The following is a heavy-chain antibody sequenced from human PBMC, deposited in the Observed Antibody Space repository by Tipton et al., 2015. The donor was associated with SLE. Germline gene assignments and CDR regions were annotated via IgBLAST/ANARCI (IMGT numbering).Heavy chain of an antibody. Sequence: SLRLSCAASGFTFSSYGMHWVRQAPGKGLEWVAFIRYDGSNKYYADSVKGRFTISRDNAKNSLYLQMNSLRAEDTAVYYCARVATGSYYKVYFDYWGQGTLVTVSS. CDR2: IRYDGSNK. CDR3: ARVATGSYYKVYFDY. V-gene: IGHV3-30*02. J-gene: IGHJ4*02. CDR1: GFTFSSYG. D-gene: IGHD3-10*01.